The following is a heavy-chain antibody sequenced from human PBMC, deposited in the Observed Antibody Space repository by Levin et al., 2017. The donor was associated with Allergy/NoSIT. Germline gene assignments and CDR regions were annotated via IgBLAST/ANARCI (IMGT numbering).Heavy chain of an antibody. Sequence: SGPTLVKPTQTLTLTCTFSGFSLSTSGVGVGWIRQPPGKALEWLALIYWDDDKRYSPSLKSRLTITKDTSKNQVVLTMTNMDPVDTATYYCAHRRLVGRLRGKVGATTFAYWGQGTLVTVSS. D-gene: IGHD1-26*01. CDR1: GFSLSTSGVG. CDR3: AHRRLVGRLRGKVGATTFAY. CDR2: IYWDDDK. J-gene: IGHJ4*02. V-gene: IGHV2-5*02.